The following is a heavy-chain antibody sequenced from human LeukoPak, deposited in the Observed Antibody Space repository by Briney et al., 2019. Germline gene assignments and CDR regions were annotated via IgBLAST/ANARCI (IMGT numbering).Heavy chain of an antibody. CDR3: ARDRHDYTHYFDY. CDR1: GSTFSTYW. CDR2: IKQDGSEK. Sequence: GGSLRLSCAASGSTFSTYWMSWVRQAPGKGLEWVANIKQDGSEKYYVDSVKGRFTISRDNAKNSLYVQMNSLRAEDTAVYYCARDRHDYTHYFDYWGQGTLVTVSS. V-gene: IGHV3-7*01. D-gene: IGHD4-11*01. J-gene: IGHJ4*02.